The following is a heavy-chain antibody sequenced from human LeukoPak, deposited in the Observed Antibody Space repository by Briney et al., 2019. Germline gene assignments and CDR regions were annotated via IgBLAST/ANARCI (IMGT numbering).Heavy chain of an antibody. V-gene: IGHV3-7*01. J-gene: IGHJ4*02. CDR2: IKQDGSEK. CDR1: EFIFSGYW. Sequence: GGSLRLSCAASEFIFSGYWMNWVRQAPGKGLEWVANIKQDGSEKQYVDSVRGRFTIFRDNAKNSLYLQMNSLRVEDTAVYYCARDGFVGAADYWGQGTLVTVSS. CDR3: ARDGFVGAADY. D-gene: IGHD6-13*01.